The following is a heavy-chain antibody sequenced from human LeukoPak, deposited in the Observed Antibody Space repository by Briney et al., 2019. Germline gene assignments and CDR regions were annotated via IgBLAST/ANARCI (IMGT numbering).Heavy chain of an antibody. CDR1: GFTFSSYW. Sequence: PGGSLRLSCAASGFTFSSYWMSWVRQAPGKGLEWVANIKQDGSEKYYVDSVKGRFTISRDNAKNSLYLQMNSLRAEDTVVYYCARERENGYFDYWGQGTLVTVSS. D-gene: IGHD1-26*01. J-gene: IGHJ4*02. CDR3: ARERENGYFDY. V-gene: IGHV3-7*01. CDR2: IKQDGSEK.